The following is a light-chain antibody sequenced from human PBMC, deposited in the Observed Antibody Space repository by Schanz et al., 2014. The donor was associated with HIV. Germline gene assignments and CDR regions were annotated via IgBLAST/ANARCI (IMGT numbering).Light chain of an antibody. J-gene: IGKJ5*01. CDR1: QTVNHN. CDR3: QQYNDWPPIT. Sequence: DIVMTQSPATLSMSPGESAALSCRASQTVNHNFAWYQQKPGQPPRLLIYGTSTRATGVPARFNGSGSGTEFTLTISSLQSEDFAVYYCQQYNDWPPITFGQGTRLEIK. V-gene: IGKV3-15*01. CDR2: GTS.